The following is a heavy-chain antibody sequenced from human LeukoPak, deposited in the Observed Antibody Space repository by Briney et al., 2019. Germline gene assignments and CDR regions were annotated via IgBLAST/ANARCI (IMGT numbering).Heavy chain of an antibody. CDR1: GGSISSSSYY. J-gene: IGHJ5*02. CDR3: ARVLRITMVRGRYWFDP. V-gene: IGHV4-39*07. Sequence: SETLSLTCTVSGGSISSSSYYWGWIRQPPGKGLEWIGEINHSGSTNYNPSLKSRVTISVDTSKNQFSLKLSSVTAADTAVYYCARVLRITMVRGRYWFDPWGQGTLVTVSS. D-gene: IGHD3-10*01. CDR2: INHSGST.